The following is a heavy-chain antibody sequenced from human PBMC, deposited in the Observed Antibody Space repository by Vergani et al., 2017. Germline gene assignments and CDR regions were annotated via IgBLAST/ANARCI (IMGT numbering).Heavy chain of an antibody. V-gene: IGHV3-74*03. CDR1: GFALNRHA. CDR2: IKSDGSIT. J-gene: IGHJ6*02. Sequence: VQLVESGGGVVQPGTSLRLSCVVSGFALNRHAMYWVRQVPGKGLLWVSRIKSDGSITAYADSVKGRFTISRDNAQNTLYLQMNSLKTEDTAVYYCTTVTHLHIVVVSRGVQYGMDVWGQGTTVTVSS. D-gene: IGHD2-21*01. CDR3: TTVTHLHIVVVSRGVQYGMDV.